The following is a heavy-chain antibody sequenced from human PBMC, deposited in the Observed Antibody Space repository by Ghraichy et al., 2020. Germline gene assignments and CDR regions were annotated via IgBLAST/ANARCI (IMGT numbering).Heavy chain of an antibody. CDR1: GGSISSGGYY. J-gene: IGHJ4*02. CDR3: ARGTATIYFDY. CDR2: IYYSGST. V-gene: IGHV4-31*03. D-gene: IGHD5-24*01. Sequence: SETLSLTCTVSGGSISSGGYYWSWIRQHPGKGLEWIGHIYYSGSTYYNPSLKSRVTISVDTSKNQFSLKLSSVTAADTAVYYCARGTATIYFDYWGQGALVTVSS.